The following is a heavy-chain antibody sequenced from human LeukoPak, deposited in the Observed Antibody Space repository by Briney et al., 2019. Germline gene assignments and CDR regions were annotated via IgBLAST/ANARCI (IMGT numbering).Heavy chain of an antibody. V-gene: IGHV3-23*01. CDR2: ISGSGGSI. D-gene: IGHD4-17*01. J-gene: IGHJ4*02. CDR1: GFTFSIYA. CDR3: AKTGGDYAFAPLFDY. Sequence: QPGVSLRLPCAASGFTFSIYAMSWVPQDPGKGREWVSAISGSGGSIYYADSVKARFTISRDNSKNTLYLHMNSLRAEDTAVYYCAKTGGDYAFAPLFDYWGQGTLVTVSS.